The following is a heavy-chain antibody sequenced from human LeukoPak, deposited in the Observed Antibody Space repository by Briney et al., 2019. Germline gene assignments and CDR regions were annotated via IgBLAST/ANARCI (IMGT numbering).Heavy chain of an antibody. Sequence: GGSLRLSCAASGFTFSSYWMSWVRQAPGKGLEWVSAISGSGGSTYYADSVKGRFTISRDNSKNTLYLQMNSLRADDTAVYYCAKGTLGSCTGATCYPLDYWGQGTLVTVSS. J-gene: IGHJ4*02. V-gene: IGHV3-23*01. CDR2: ISGSGGST. CDR3: AKGTLGSCTGATCYPLDY. CDR1: GFTFSSYW. D-gene: IGHD2-15*01.